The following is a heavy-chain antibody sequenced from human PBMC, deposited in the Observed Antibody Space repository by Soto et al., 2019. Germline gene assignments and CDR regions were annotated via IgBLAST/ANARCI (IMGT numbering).Heavy chain of an antibody. D-gene: IGHD3-10*01. CDR3: ARGYGRNFAY. CDR1: GGSFSGYY. Sequence: QVQLQQWGAGLLKPSETLSLTCAVYGGSFSGYYWNWIRQPPGKGLEWIGEINHSGSNNYNPSLKSRVTISVDTSKNQFSLKLSSVTAADTAVYYCARGYGRNFAYWGQGTLVTVSS. CDR2: INHSGSN. J-gene: IGHJ4*02. V-gene: IGHV4-34*01.